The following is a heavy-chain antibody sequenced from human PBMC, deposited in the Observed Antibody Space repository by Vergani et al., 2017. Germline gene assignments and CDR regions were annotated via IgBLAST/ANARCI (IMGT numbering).Heavy chain of an antibody. Sequence: EVQLVETGGGLIQPGGSLRLSCVVSGFSVSNNYMSWVRHRPGKGLEWVSYISSSSSTIYYADSVKGRFTISRDNAKNSLYLQMNSLRAEDTAVYYCARCSYGSGSYYADYWGQGTLVTVSS. CDR3: ARCSYGSGSYYADY. J-gene: IGHJ4*02. D-gene: IGHD3-10*01. CDR2: ISSSSSTI. V-gene: IGHV3-48*01. CDR1: GFSVSNNY.